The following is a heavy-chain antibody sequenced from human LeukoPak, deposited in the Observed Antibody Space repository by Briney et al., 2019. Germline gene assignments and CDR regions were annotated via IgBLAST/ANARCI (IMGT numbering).Heavy chain of an antibody. D-gene: IGHD1-26*01. CDR3: ARVCGSPVMAWYFDL. J-gene: IGHJ2*01. CDR1: GGSISSGGYS. V-gene: IGHV4-30-2*01. CDR2: IYHSGST. Sequence: PSETLSLTCAVSGGSISSGGYSWSWIRQPPGKGLEWIGYIYHSGSTYYNPSLKSRVTISVDRSKNQFSLKLSSVTAADTAVYYCARVCGSPVMAWYFDLWGRGTLVTVSS.